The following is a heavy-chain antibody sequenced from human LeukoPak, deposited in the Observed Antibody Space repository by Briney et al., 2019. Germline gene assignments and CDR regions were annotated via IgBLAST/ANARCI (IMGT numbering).Heavy chain of an antibody. D-gene: IGHD6-19*01. CDR2: INHSGST. CDR3: ARGRQQWLVWGASPGTLFDP. V-gene: IGHV4-34*01. Sequence: PSETLSLTCAVYGGSFSGYYWSWIRQPPGKGLEWSGEINHSGSTNYNPSLTSRVTISVDTSKTQFSLKLSSVPAADTAVYCCARGRQQWLVWGASPGTLFDPWGQGTLVTVSS. CDR1: GGSFSGYY. J-gene: IGHJ5*02.